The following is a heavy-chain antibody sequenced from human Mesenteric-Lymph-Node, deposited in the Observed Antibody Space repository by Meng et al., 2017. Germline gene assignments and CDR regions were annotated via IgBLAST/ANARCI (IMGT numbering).Heavy chain of an antibody. J-gene: IGHJ4*02. V-gene: IGHV1-2*02. D-gene: IGHD6-19*01. CDR1: GYSFTEYY. CDR3: ALVAVTARPDVPH. CDR2: FNGDSGGT. Sequence: HVQLVHSGAEVKKPGASVKVSCKASGYSFTEYYLHWVRQAPGQGLEWMGWFNGDSGGTKYAQKFQGRVTMTRDTSTSTAYMELSRLKSDDTAIYYCALVAVTARPDVPHWGQGTLVTVSS.